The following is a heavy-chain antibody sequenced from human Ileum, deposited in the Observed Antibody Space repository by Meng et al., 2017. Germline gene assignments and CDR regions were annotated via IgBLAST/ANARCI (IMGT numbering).Heavy chain of an antibody. J-gene: IGHJ4*02. D-gene: IGHD2-15*01. Sequence: QRHPVRAGAVVKKPGASVKCACKGAGYTLPNYAIQWGRQAHGQRLEWVGWLNTANGETTYSQNFQDRVTLNRDTSAGTVYMYLNSLISEDTAIYYCARERQTSGEDYWGQGTLVTVSS. CDR1: GYTLPNYA. CDR2: LNTANGET. CDR3: ARERQTSGEDY. V-gene: IGHV1-3*04.